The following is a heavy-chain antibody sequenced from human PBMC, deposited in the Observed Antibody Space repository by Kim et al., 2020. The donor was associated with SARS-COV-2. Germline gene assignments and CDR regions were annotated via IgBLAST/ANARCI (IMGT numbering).Heavy chain of an antibody. CDR3: AKELYSSSKETTLSYYYYYGMDV. J-gene: IGHJ6*02. D-gene: IGHD6-13*01. CDR1: GFTFSSYG. CDR2: ISYDGSNK. V-gene: IGHV3-30*18. Sequence: GGSLRLSCAASGFTFSSYGMHWVRQAPGKGLEWLAVISYDGSNKYYADSVKGRFTISRDNSKNTLYLQMNSLRAEDTAVYYCAKELYSSSKETTLSYYYYYGMDVWGQGTTVTVSS.